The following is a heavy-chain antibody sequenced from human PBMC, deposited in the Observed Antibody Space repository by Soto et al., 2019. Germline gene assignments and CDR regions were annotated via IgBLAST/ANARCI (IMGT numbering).Heavy chain of an antibody. CDR2: IHHSGSP. V-gene: IGHV4-4*02. Sequence: QVQLQESGPGLVKPSGTLSLTCVVSGGSISSNDWWSWVRQSPGKGLEWIGEIHHSGSPNYNPSLRSRVTISPDKSKNQLSLELTAVTGADTAVYFCVANGYYSMGVWSQGTTVTVSS. J-gene: IGHJ6*02. CDR3: VANGYYSMGV. D-gene: IGHD3-3*01. CDR1: GGSISSNDW.